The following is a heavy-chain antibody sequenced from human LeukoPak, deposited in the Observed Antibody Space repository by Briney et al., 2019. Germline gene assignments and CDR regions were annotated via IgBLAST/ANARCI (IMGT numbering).Heavy chain of an antibody. V-gene: IGHV3-23*01. CDR2: IYENGGTT. CDR1: GFTFRSHA. Sequence: QSGGSLRLSCVGSGFTFRSHAMSWVRQAPEKGLEFVSGIYENGGTTYYADSVKGRFSISRDNSKNTLYLQMDSLRVEDRAVYYCAKENPVGGTNYFDYWGQGTLVTVAS. CDR3: AKENPVGGTNYFDY. J-gene: IGHJ4*02. D-gene: IGHD1-26*01.